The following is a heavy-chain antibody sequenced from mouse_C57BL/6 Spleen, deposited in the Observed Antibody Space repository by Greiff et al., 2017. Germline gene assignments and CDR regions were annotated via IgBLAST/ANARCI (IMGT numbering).Heavy chain of an antibody. CDR1: GFTFSDYY. D-gene: IGHD2-5*01. Sequence: EVQLVESEGGLVQPGSSMKLSCTASGFTFSDYYMAWVRQVPEKGLEWVANINYDGSSTYYLDSLKSRFIISRDNAKNILYLQMSSLKSEDTATYYCARHSNPYAMDYWGQGTSVTVSS. CDR3: ARHSNPYAMDY. J-gene: IGHJ4*01. V-gene: IGHV5-16*01. CDR2: INYDGSST.